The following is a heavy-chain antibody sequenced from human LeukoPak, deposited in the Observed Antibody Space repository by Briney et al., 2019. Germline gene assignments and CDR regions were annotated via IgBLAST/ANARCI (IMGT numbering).Heavy chain of an antibody. CDR1: GGSFSGYY. CDR2: INHSGST. V-gene: IGHV4-34*01. Sequence: PSETLSLTCAVYGGSFSGYYWSWIRQPPGKGLEWIGEINHSGSTNYNPSLKSRVTISVDTSKNQFSLKLSSVTAADTAVYYCARVEKGPYDYVWGSYTVAFDYWGQGTLATVSS. CDR3: ARVEKGPYDYVWGSYTVAFDY. J-gene: IGHJ4*02. D-gene: IGHD3-16*01.